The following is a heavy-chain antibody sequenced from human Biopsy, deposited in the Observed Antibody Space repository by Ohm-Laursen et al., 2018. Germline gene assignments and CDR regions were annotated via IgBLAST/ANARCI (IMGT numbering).Heavy chain of an antibody. Sequence: SETLSLTCTVSGGSISDSTYHWGWIRQSPGKGLEWIGNIYYSGNTNYSPSLESRVIMSVDTSKNQFSLRLSSVTAADTAVYYCARRDYRNGFKFDFWGQGILVTVSS. D-gene: IGHD3-16*01. CDR2: IYYSGNT. CDR1: GGSISDSTYH. J-gene: IGHJ4*02. V-gene: IGHV4-39*07. CDR3: ARRDYRNGFKFDF.